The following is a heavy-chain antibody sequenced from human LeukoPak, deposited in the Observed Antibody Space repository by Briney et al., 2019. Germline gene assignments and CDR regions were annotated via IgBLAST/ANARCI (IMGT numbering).Heavy chain of an antibody. D-gene: IGHD1-26*01. CDR1: GHSISSGYY. CDR3: ARAIEVGAMTPFDY. Sequence: SETLSLTCTVSGHSISSGYYWGWIRQPPGNGLEWIGSIYHSGSTYYNPSLKSRVTISVDTSKNQFSLKLSSVTAADTAVYYCARAIEVGAMTPFDYWGQGTLVTVSS. V-gene: IGHV4-38-2*02. J-gene: IGHJ4*02. CDR2: IYHSGST.